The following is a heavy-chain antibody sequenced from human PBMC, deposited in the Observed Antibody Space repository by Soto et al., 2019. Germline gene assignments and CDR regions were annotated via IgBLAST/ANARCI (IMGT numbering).Heavy chain of an antibody. V-gene: IGHV4-30-4*01. CDR1: GGSISSGDYY. Sequence: PSETLSLTCTVSGGSISSGDYYWSWIGKPPGKGLEWIGYIYYSGSTYYNPSLKSRVTISVDTSKNQFSLKLSSVTAADTAVYYCASHYSSGYSGIDYWGQGTLVTVSS. CDR2: IYYSGST. D-gene: IGHD3-22*01. J-gene: IGHJ4*02. CDR3: ASHYSSGYSGIDY.